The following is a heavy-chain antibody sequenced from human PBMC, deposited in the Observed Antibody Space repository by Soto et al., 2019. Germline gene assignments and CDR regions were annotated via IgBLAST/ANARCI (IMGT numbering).Heavy chain of an antibody. V-gene: IGHV3-30-3*01. Sequence: QVQLVESGGGVVQPGRSLRLSCAASGFTFSSYAMHWVRQAPGKGLEWVAVISYDGSNKYYADSVKGRFTISRDNSKNTLYLQMNSLRAEDTAVYYCAREVYYYDSSGYSRYNWFDPWGQGTLVTVSS. CDR2: ISYDGSNK. D-gene: IGHD3-22*01. CDR3: AREVYYYDSSGYSRYNWFDP. J-gene: IGHJ5*02. CDR1: GFTFSSYA.